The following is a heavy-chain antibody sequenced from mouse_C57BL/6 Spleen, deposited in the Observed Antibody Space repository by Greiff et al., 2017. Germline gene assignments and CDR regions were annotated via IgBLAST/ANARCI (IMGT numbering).Heavy chain of an antibody. D-gene: IGHD1-1*01. CDR3: ARDPDYYSPFAY. J-gene: IGHJ3*01. V-gene: IGHV5-4*01. Sequence: EVHLVESGGGLVKPGGSLKLSCAASGFTFSSYAMSWVRQTPEKRLEWVATISDGGSYTYYPDNVKGRFTISRDNAKNNLYLQMSHLKSEDTAMYYCARDPDYYSPFAYWGQGTLVTVSA. CDR2: ISDGGSYT. CDR1: GFTFSSYA.